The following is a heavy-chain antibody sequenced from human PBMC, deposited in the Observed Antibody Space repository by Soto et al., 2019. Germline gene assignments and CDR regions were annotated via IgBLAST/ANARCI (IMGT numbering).Heavy chain of an antibody. CDR2: IYYSGST. J-gene: IGHJ6*02. D-gene: IGHD5-18*01. CDR3: ARDRPDTAMVTRVYYYGMDV. Sequence: QVQLQESGPGLVKPSQTLSLTCTVSGGSISSGDYYWSWIRQPPGKGLEWIGYIYYSGSTYYNPSRKRRVTISVDTSKNQFSLKLSSVTAADTAVYYCARDRPDTAMVTRVYYYGMDVWGQGTTVTVSS. CDR1: GGSISSGDYY. V-gene: IGHV4-30-4*01.